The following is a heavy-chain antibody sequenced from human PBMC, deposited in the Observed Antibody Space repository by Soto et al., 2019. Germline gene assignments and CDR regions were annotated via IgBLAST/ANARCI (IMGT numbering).Heavy chain of an antibody. J-gene: IGHJ4*02. D-gene: IGHD4-17*01. CDR1: GFTFSSYA. Sequence: GESLKISCAASGFTFSSYAMSWVRQAPGKGLEWVSAISGSGGSTYYADSVKGRFTISRDNSKNTLYLQMNSLRAEDTAVYYCAKDLGDYYFDYWGQGTLVTVSS. CDR2: ISGSGGST. V-gene: IGHV3-23*01. CDR3: AKDLGDYYFDY.